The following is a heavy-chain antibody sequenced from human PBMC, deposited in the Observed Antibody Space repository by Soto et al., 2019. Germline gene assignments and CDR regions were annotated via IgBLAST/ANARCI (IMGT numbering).Heavy chain of an antibody. CDR3: ARDGPRGDYDSSGYYSLDY. D-gene: IGHD3-22*01. J-gene: IGHJ4*02. CDR2: IYYSGST. Sequence: SETLSLTCTVSGGSISSGGYYWSWIRQHPGKGLEWIGYIYYSGSTYYNPSLRSRVTISVDTSKNQFSLKLSSVTAADTAVYYCARDGPRGDYDSSGYYSLDYWGQGTLVTVSS. V-gene: IGHV4-31*03. CDR1: GGSISSGGYY.